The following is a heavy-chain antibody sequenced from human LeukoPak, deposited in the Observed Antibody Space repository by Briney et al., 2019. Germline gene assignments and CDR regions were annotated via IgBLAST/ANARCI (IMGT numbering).Heavy chain of an antibody. J-gene: IGHJ5*02. V-gene: IGHV4-39*01. CDR2: IFYNGNT. CDR1: GGSLLDSTYY. D-gene: IGHD3-22*01. Sequence: SETLSLTSTVSGGSLLDSTYYWACARLPPGKWLGWHATIFYNGNTHYNPSLKSRVTMSVDTVKNQFSLNLNSVTAADTAVYYCARQSSGYYYGWFDPWGQGTLVTVSS. CDR3: ARQSSGYYYGWFDP.